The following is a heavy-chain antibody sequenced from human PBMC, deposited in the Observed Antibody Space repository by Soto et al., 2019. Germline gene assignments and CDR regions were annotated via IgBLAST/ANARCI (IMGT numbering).Heavy chain of an antibody. Sequence: GESLRISCKGSGYSFTNYWIGWVRQIPGKGLEWMGIIYPGDSDTRYSPSFQGQVTISADKSVSTAYLQWRSLKASDTAMYYCARHKGQSSNDLTGDMDVWGQGTTVTVSS. J-gene: IGHJ6*02. CDR1: GYSFTNYW. CDR2: IYPGDSDT. V-gene: IGHV5-51*01. D-gene: IGHD2-21*02. CDR3: ARHKGQSSNDLTGDMDV.